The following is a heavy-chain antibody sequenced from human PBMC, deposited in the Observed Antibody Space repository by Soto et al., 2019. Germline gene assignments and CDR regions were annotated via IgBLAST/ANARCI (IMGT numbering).Heavy chain of an antibody. CDR1: GFSLSTSGVG. CDR2: IYWDDDK. D-gene: IGHD3-9*01. CDR3: AHSSYYDILTVYTNWFDP. J-gene: IGHJ5*02. V-gene: IGHV2-5*02. Sequence: QITLKESGPTLVKPTQTLTLTCTFSGFSLSTSGVGVGWIRQPPGKALEWLALIYWDDDKRYSPSLKSRLTITKDTSKNQVVLTMTNMDPVDTATYYCAHSSYYDILTVYTNWFDPWGQGTLVTVSS.